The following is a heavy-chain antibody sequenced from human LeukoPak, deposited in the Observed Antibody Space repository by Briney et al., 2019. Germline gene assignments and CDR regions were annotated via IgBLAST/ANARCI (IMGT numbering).Heavy chain of an antibody. V-gene: IGHV5-51*01. CDR3: ARLPYPNYYDSSGPFDY. D-gene: IGHD3-22*01. CDR1: GYSFTSHW. Sequence: GESLKISCKGSGYSFTSHWIGWVRQMPGKGLEWMGIIYPGDSDTRYSPSFQGQVTISADKSISTAYLQWSSLKASDTAMYYCARLPYPNYYDSSGPFDYWGQGTLVTVSS. J-gene: IGHJ4*02. CDR2: IYPGDSDT.